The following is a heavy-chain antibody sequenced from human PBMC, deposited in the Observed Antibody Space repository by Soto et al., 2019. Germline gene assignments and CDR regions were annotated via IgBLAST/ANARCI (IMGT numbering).Heavy chain of an antibody. D-gene: IGHD3-10*01. Sequence: QISLKESGPTLVKPTETLKLTCTFSGFSLTTDGEGVGWVRQPPGEALEWLALIYWDDDERYSPSLKNRLTIKKDPSKNQVVLILTNMDPLDTATYYCAHSRNLITEDAQVGDFDYWGQGTLVTVSS. J-gene: IGHJ4*02. CDR2: IYWDDDE. CDR3: AHSRNLITEDAQVGDFDY. V-gene: IGHV2-5*02. CDR1: GFSLTTDGEG.